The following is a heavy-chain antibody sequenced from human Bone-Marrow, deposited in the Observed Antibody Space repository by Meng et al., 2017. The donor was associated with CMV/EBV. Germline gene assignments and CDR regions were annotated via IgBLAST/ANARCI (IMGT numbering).Heavy chain of an antibody. CDR2: IKQDGSEK. Sequence: GESLKISCAASGITFSSYWMSWVRQAPGKGLEWVANIKQDGSEKYYVDSVKGRFTISRDNAKNSLYLQMNSLRAEDTAVYYCARGAYVYCSSTSCSYYYYYGMDVWGQGTTVTVSS. V-gene: IGHV3-7*01. J-gene: IGHJ6*02. CDR1: GITFSSYW. D-gene: IGHD2-2*01. CDR3: ARGAYVYCSSTSCSYYYYYGMDV.